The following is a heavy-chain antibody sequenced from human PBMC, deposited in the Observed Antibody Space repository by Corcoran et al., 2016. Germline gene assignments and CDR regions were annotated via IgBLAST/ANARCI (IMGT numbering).Heavy chain of an antibody. V-gene: IGHV4-59*01. D-gene: IGHD6-19*01. Sequence: QVQLQESGPGLVKPSETLSLTCTVSGGSISSYYWSWIRQPPGKGLEWIGYIYYSGSTNYNPSLKSRVTISVDTSKNQFSLKLSSVTAADTAVYYCARDQHSSGRSVWGQGTMVTVSS. CDR1: GGSISSYY. J-gene: IGHJ3*01. CDR3: ARDQHSSGRSV. CDR2: IYYSGST.